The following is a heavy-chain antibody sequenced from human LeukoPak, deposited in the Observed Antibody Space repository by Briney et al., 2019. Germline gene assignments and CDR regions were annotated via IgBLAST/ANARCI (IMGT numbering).Heavy chain of an antibody. Sequence: SVKVSCKASGGTFGSYAISWVRQAPGQGLEWMGRIIPILGIANYAQKFQGRVTITADKSTSTAYMELSSLRSEDTAVYYCARTSGLLEYYYDSSGRPGGMDVWGQGTTVTVSS. CDR1: GGTFGSYA. V-gene: IGHV1-69*04. D-gene: IGHD3-22*01. J-gene: IGHJ6*02. CDR2: IIPILGIA. CDR3: ARTSGLLEYYYDSSGRPGGMDV.